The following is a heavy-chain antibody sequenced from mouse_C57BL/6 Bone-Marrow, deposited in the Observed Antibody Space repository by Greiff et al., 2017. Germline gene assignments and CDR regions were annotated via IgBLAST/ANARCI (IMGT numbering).Heavy chain of an antibody. CDR1: GYTFTNYW. CDR2: IYPGGGYT. CDR3: AREVDGYHY. V-gene: IGHV1-63*01. D-gene: IGHD2-3*01. Sequence: QVQLQPSGAELVRPGTSVKMSCKASGYTFTNYWIGWAKQRPGQGLEWIGDIYPGGGYTNYNEKFKGKATLTADKSSSTAYMQFSSLTSEDSAIYYCAREVDGYHYWGQGTTPTVSA. J-gene: IGHJ2*01.